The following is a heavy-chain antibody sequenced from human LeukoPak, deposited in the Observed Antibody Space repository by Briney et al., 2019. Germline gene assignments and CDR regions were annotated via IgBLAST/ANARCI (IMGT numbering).Heavy chain of an antibody. D-gene: IGHD1-26*01. CDR3: AKNNGSRGYFDY. CDR1: GGSISSTSYY. CDR2: IYYSGST. V-gene: IGHV4-39*01. J-gene: IGHJ4*02. Sequence: SETLSLTCTVSGGSISSTSYYWGWIRQPPGKGLEYIGNIYYSGSTYYNPSLKSRVTISVGTSKNRFSLKLSSVTAADTAVYYCAKNNGSRGYFDYWGQGALVTVSS.